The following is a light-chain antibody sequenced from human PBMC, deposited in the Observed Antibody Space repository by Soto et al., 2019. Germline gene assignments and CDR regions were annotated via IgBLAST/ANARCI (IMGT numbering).Light chain of an antibody. Sequence: EIVMTQSPATLSVSPGERATLSCRASQSVSSNLAWYQQKPGQAPRLLIYGASTRATGIPARLSGSGSGTEFTLTISSLQSEDFAVYYCQQYNNWPYTFGQGTKVDIK. J-gene: IGKJ2*01. CDR1: QSVSSN. CDR3: QQYNNWPYT. CDR2: GAS. V-gene: IGKV3-15*01.